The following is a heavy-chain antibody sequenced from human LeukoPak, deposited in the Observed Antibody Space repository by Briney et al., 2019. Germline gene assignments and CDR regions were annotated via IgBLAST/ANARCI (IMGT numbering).Heavy chain of an antibody. D-gene: IGHD3-22*01. Sequence: GGSLRLSCAASGFTFSSYVMNWVRQAPGKGLEWVSAISDSGVSTYYADSVKGRFTMSRDNSKNMLYLQMNSLTAEDTAVYYCVRAITMIVGVDFDYWGQETLDSVSS. J-gene: IGHJ4*02. CDR3: VRAITMIVGVDFDY. V-gene: IGHV3-23*01. CDR2: ISDSGVST. CDR1: GFTFSSYV.